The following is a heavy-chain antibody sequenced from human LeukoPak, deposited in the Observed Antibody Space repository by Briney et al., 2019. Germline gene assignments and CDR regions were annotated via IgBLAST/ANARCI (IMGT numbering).Heavy chain of an antibody. J-gene: IGHJ4*02. CDR1: GFTFSSYA. V-gene: IGHV1-46*01. D-gene: IGHD6-19*01. Sequence: GGSLRLSCAASGFTFSSYAMHWVRQAPGQGLEWMGIINPSGGSTSYAQKFQGRVTMTRDTSTSTVYMELSSLRSEDTAVYYCASGAVAPLEVDYWGQGTLVTVSS. CDR2: INPSGGST. CDR3: ASGAVAPLEVDY.